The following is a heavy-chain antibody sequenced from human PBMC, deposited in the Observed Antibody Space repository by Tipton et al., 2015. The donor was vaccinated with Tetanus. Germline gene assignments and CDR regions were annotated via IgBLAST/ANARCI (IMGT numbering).Heavy chain of an antibody. CDR3: AKDLGDVFQGAFDV. CDR2: ISVRGSHT. Sequence: SLRLSCAASGFTFSNYAMAWVRQAPGKGLEWVSGISVRGSHTYYADPVKGRLSISRDNSKNTVYLQMNSLRDEDTAVYYCAKDLGDVFQGAFDVWGPGTTVTVSS. CDR1: GFTFSNYA. J-gene: IGHJ3*01. D-gene: IGHD3-16*01. V-gene: IGHV3-23*01.